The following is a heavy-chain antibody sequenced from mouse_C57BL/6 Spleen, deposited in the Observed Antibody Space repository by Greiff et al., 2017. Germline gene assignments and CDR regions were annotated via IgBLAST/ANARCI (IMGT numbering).Heavy chain of an antibody. CDR2: IDPSDSET. V-gene: IGHV1-52*01. CDR3: ARGGGDDNYGDY. D-gene: IGHD2-2*01. Sequence: QVQLQQSGAELVRPGSSVKLSCKASGYTFTSYWMHWVKQRPIQGLEWIGNIDPSDSETHYNQKFKDKATLTVDKSSSTAYMQLSSRTSEDSAVYYCARGGGDDNYGDYWGQGTTLTVSS. J-gene: IGHJ2*01. CDR1: GYTFTSYW.